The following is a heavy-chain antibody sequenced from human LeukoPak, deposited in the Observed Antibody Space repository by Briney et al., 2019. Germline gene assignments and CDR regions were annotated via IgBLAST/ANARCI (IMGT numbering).Heavy chain of an antibody. V-gene: IGHV1-69*02. J-gene: IGHJ3*02. CDR1: GGTFSSYT. D-gene: IGHD2-2*01. CDR2: IIPILGIA. Sequence: SVKVSCKASGGTFSSYTISWVRQAPGQGLEWMGRIIPILGIANYAQKFQGRVTITADKSTSTAYMELSSLRSEDTAVYYCASRVGRLCSSTSCSDAFDIWGQGTMVTVSS. CDR3: ASRVGRLCSSTSCSDAFDI.